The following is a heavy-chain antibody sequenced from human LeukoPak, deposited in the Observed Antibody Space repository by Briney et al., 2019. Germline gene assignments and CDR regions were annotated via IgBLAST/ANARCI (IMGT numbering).Heavy chain of an antibody. Sequence: SETLSLTCAVSGYSISSGYYWGWIRQPPGTGLEWIGSIYHSGSTYYKPSLKSRVTISVDKSKNQFYLNLSSVTDAETAVYYCATLIVVVPAAKGYYFDYWGQGTLVTVSS. D-gene: IGHD2-2*01. CDR2: IYHSGST. CDR1: GYSISSGYY. CDR3: ATLIVVVPAAKGYYFDY. J-gene: IGHJ4*02. V-gene: IGHV4-38-2*01.